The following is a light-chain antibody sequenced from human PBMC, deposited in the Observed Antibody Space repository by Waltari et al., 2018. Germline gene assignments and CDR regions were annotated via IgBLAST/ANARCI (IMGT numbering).Light chain of an antibody. V-gene: IGLV2-14*03. CDR3: ASWTDSDTLKLL. Sequence: QSALTQPASVSGSPGQSITISCTGSDVGGSNYVYWYQQHPGKAPQVMIYDVTDRPSGFSNRFSGSKSGDTASLTISGLQAEDEADYYCASWTDSDTLKLLFGGGTKLTVL. CDR2: DVT. J-gene: IGLJ2*01. CDR1: SDVGGSNY.